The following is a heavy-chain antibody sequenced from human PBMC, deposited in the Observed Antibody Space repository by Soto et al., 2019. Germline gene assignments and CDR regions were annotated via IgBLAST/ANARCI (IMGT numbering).Heavy chain of an antibody. J-gene: IGHJ5*02. D-gene: IGHD2-21*02. CDR1: GGSISSGGYY. CDR2: IYYSGST. CDR3: VRLPYCGGDCYPSGNWLAP. Sequence: ASETLSLTCTVSGGSISSGGYYWSWIRQHPGKGLEWIGYIYYSGSTYYNPSLKSRVTISVDTSKNQFSLRLTSVTAADTAVYYCVRLPYCGGDCYPSGNWLAPWGQGTLVTVSS. V-gene: IGHV4-31*03.